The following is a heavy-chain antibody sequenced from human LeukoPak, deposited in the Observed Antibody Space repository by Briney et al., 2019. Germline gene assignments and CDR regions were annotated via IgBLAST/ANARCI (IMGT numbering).Heavy chain of an antibody. CDR2: ISWNSGSI. Sequence: PGRSLRLSCAASGFTFDDYAMHWVRQAPGKGLEWVSGISWNSGSIGYADSVKGRFTISRDNAKNSLYLQMNSLRAEDTAVYYCARFSGTSYSSDDYWGQGTLVTVSS. J-gene: IGHJ4*02. CDR1: GFTFDDYA. CDR3: ARFSGTSYSSDDY. D-gene: IGHD6-19*01. V-gene: IGHV3-9*01.